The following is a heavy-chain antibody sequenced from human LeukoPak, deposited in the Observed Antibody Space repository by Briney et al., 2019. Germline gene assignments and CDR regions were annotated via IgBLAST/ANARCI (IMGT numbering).Heavy chain of an antibody. CDR2: IKSDGSAT. J-gene: IGHJ4*02. CDR3: ARDGLSTKPFDY. V-gene: IGHV3-74*01. D-gene: IGHD5/OR15-5a*01. CDR1: GLILSSYW. Sequence: PGGSLRLSCAACGLILSSYWMHWVRQAPGKGLVWVSHIKSDGSATSYADSVKGRFTISRDITKNTLYLQMSSLRAEDTPVYFCARDGLSTKPFDYWGQGTLVTVSS.